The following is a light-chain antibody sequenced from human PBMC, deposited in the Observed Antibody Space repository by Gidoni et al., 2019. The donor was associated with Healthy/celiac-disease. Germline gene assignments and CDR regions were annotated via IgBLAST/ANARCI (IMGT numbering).Light chain of an antibody. J-gene: IGKJ2*04. V-gene: IGKV1-39*01. Sequence: DIQMNQSPSSLSASVGDRVTITCRASQSISSYLNWYQQKPGKAHKLLIYAVSSLQSGVPTRVRGSGTCTDYTLTIISLQPEDFATFYCQQSYCTPMCRFGQGTKLEIK. CDR2: AVS. CDR3: QQSYCTPMCR. CDR1: QSISSY.